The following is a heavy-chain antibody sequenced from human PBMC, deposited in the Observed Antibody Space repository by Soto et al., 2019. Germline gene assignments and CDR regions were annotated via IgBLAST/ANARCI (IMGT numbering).Heavy chain of an antibody. CDR2: ISSSISYI. CDR1: GFTFSSYS. CDR3: ARIQLGYAAFDI. Sequence: EVQLVESGGGLVKPGGSLRLSCAASGFTFSSYSMNWVRQAPGKGLEWVSSISSSISYIYYADSVKGRFTISRDNAKNSLYLQMNSLRAEDTAVYYCARIQLGYAAFDIWGQGTMVTVSS. V-gene: IGHV3-21*01. D-gene: IGHD6-6*01. J-gene: IGHJ3*02.